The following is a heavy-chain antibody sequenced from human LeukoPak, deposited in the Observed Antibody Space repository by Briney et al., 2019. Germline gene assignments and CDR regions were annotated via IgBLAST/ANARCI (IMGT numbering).Heavy chain of an antibody. D-gene: IGHD1-20*01. CDR1: GYTFTSYY. J-gene: IGHJ5*02. CDR2: INPSGGST. CDR3: ARSRTTGTTPNRITGGSNWFDP. Sequence: ASVKVSCKASGYTFTSYYMHWVRQAPGQGLEWMGIINPSGGSTSYAQKFQGRVTMTRDTSTSTVYMELSSLRSEDTAVYYCARSRTTGTTPNRITGGSNWFDPWGQGTLVTVSS. V-gene: IGHV1-46*01.